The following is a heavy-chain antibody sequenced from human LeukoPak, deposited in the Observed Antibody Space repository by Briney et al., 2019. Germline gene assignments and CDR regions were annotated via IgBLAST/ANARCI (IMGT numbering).Heavy chain of an antibody. CDR1: GFTVSSNY. D-gene: IGHD4-23*01. Sequence: GGSLRLSCAASGFTVSSNYMSWVRQAPGKGLEWVSVIYSGGSTYYADSVKGRFTISRDNSKNTLYLQMNSLRAEDTAVYYCARDAPYADCGGNLWGADYWGQGTLVTVSS. J-gene: IGHJ4*02. CDR3: ARDAPYADCGGNLWGADY. V-gene: IGHV3-53*01. CDR2: IYSGGST.